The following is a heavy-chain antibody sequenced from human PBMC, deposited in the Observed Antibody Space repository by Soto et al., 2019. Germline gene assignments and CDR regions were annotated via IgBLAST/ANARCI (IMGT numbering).Heavy chain of an antibody. CDR1: GYTFTSYY. J-gene: IGHJ6*02. Sequence: ASVKVSCKASGYTFTSYYMHWGRQAPGQGLEWMGIINPSGGSTSYAQKFQGRVTMTRDTSTSTVYMELSSLRSEDTAVYYCARDCRLAADSSGPKYGMDVWGQGTTVTVSS. CDR3: ARDCRLAADSSGPKYGMDV. CDR2: INPSGGST. D-gene: IGHD3-22*01. V-gene: IGHV1-46*01.